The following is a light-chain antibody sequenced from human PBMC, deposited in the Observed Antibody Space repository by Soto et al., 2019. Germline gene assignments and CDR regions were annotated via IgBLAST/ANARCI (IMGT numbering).Light chain of an antibody. Sequence: ETVLTQSPATLSLSPGERATLSCRASQSVSSYLAWYQQKPGQAPRLLIYDASNRATGIPARFSGSGSGTDFTLTISSLEPADFAVYYCPQYNNWPWTFGQGTKV. CDR1: QSVSSY. CDR2: DAS. V-gene: IGKV3-11*01. CDR3: PQYNNWPWT. J-gene: IGKJ1*01.